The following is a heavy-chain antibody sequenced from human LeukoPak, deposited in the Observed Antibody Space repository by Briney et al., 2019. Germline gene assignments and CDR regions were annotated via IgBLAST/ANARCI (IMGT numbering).Heavy chain of an antibody. V-gene: IGHV5-51*01. CDR1: GYSFSNYW. J-gene: IGHJ4*02. CDR2: NYPGDSDT. D-gene: IGHD1-14*01. CDR3: ARRDSTTEYFDH. Sequence: GESLKISCKGSGYSFSNYWIGWVRQMPGKGLEWMGTNYPGDSDTRYSPYFQGQVTISADRSSNTAYLQWSNLKASDTAIYFCARRDSTTEYFDHWGQGTLVTASS.